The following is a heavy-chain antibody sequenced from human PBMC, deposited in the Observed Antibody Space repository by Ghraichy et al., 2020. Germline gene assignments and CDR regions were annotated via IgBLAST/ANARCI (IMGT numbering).Heavy chain of an antibody. D-gene: IGHD6-6*01. CDR1: GGSISSSNW. CDR2: IYHSGST. CDR3: ASVGSSSSNDAFDI. V-gene: IGHV4-4*02. Sequence: SETLSLTCAVSGGSISSSNWWSWVRQPPGKGLEWIGEIYHSGSTNYNPSLKSRVTISVDKSKNQFSLKLSSVTAADTAVYYCASVGSSSSNDAFDIWGQGTMVTVSS. J-gene: IGHJ3*02.